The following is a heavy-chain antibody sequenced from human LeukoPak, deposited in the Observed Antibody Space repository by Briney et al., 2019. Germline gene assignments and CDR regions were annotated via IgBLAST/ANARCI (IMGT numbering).Heavy chain of an antibody. CDR3: ARIPRSPPTPGVSLSFYYYYGMDV. V-gene: IGHV1-24*01. CDR2: FDPGDGET. J-gene: IGHJ6*02. Sequence: ASVKVSCKVSGYTLTDLSMHWVRQAPGKGLEWMGGFDPGDGETIYAQKFQGRVTMTEDTSSDTAYMELSSLRSEDTAVYYCARIPRSPPTPGVSLSFYYYYGMDVWGQGTTVTVSS. D-gene: IGHD7-27*01. CDR1: GYTLTDLS.